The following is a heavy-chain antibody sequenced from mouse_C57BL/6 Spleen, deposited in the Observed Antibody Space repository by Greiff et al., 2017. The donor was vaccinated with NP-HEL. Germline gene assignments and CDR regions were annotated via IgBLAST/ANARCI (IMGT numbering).Heavy chain of an antibody. V-gene: IGHV1-50*01. J-gene: IGHJ2*01. CDR1: GYTFTSYW. D-gene: IGHD3-2*02. CDR2: IDPSDSYT. CDR3: ARVELRLIDY. Sequence: QVQLQQPGAELVKPGASVKLSCKASGYTFTSYWMQWVKQRPGQGLEWIGEIDPSDSYTNYNQKFKGKATLTVDTSSSTAYMQLSSLTSEDSAVYYCARVELRLIDYWGQGTTLTVSS.